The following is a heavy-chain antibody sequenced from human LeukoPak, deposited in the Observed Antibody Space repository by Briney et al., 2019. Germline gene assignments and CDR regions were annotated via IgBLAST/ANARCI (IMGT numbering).Heavy chain of an antibody. CDR3: AKGGTGWTGYFDY. CDR1: GFTFSSYG. Sequence: GGSLRLSCAASGFTFSSYGMSWVRQAPGKGLEWVSAISGSGGSTYYADSVKGRFTISRDNSKNTLYLQMNSLRAEDTAVYYCAKGGTGWTGYFDYWGQGTLVTVSS. CDR2: ISGSGGST. J-gene: IGHJ4*02. D-gene: IGHD3/OR15-3a*01. V-gene: IGHV3-23*01.